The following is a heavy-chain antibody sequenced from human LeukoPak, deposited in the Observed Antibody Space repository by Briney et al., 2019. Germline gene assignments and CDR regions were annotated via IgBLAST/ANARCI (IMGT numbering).Heavy chain of an antibody. V-gene: IGHV3-49*04. D-gene: IGHD2-8*01. CDR3: ASGSRRTNGYYYHYYMAV. CDR1: GFTFADYP. CDR2: IRAKAYGATT. J-gene: IGHJ6*03. Sequence: PGGSLRLSCTTPGFTFADYPVTWVRQAPGKGLEWVAFIRAKAYGATTEYAASVKGRFIISRDDSKSIAYLQMNSLKTEDTAVYYCASGSRRTNGYYYHYYMAVWRKGTTVIVSS.